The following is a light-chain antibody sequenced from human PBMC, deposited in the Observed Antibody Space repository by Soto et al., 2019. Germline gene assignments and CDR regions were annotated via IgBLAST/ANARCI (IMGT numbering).Light chain of an antibody. CDR2: NVS. J-gene: IGKJ2*01. Sequence: EVVMTQSPLSLPVTLGLPASISCRSSQSLAYIDGNTYLTWFHQRPGQSPRRLIYNVSNRDSGXPXRXNGSGSGTDFTLKISRVEAEDVGIYYCMQSTHWPPYTFGQWTKLEIK. CDR3: MQSTHWPPYT. V-gene: IGKV2-30*01. CDR1: QSLAYIDGNTY.